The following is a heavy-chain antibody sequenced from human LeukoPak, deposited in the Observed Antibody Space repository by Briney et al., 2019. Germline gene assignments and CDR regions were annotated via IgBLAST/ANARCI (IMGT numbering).Heavy chain of an antibody. CDR2: ISSSGSTI. J-gene: IGHJ6*02. CDR3: ARDPRGYCSGGSCLPGYGMDV. CDR1: GFTFSSYS. V-gene: IGHV3-48*01. Sequence: GGSLRLSCAASGFTFSSYSMNWVRQAPGKGLEWVSYISSSGSTIYYADSVKGRFTISRDNAKNSLYLQMNSLRAEDTAVYYCARDPRGYCSGGSCLPGYGMDVWGQGTTVTVSS. D-gene: IGHD2-15*01.